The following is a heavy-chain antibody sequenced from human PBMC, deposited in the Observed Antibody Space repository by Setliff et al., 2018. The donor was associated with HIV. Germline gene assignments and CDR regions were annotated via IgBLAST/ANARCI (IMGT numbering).Heavy chain of an antibody. Sequence: PSETLSLTCAVYGGSFSGYYWTWIRQPPGRGLEWIGEIIHSGGTNYTRSLKSRVTISVDTSKNQFSLNLSSVTAADTAVYYCARGGLGVVGAIDYWSQGTLVTVS. D-gene: IGHD2-15*01. CDR3: ARGGLGVVGAIDY. J-gene: IGHJ4*02. V-gene: IGHV4-34*01. CDR1: GGSFSGYY. CDR2: IIHSGGT.